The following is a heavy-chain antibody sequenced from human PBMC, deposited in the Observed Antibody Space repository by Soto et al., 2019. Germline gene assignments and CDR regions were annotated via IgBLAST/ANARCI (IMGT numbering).Heavy chain of an antibody. CDR1: GYTFTSYG. J-gene: IGHJ5*02. V-gene: IGHV1-18*01. CDR3: ARTVDIVVVPAAIEIDP. Sequence: GASVKVSCKASGYTFTSYGTSWVRQAPGQGLEWMGWISAYNGNTNYAQKLQGRVTMTTDTSTSTAYMELRSLRSDDTAVYYCARTVDIVVVPAAIEIDPWGQGTRVTVSS. D-gene: IGHD2-2*01. CDR2: ISAYNGNT.